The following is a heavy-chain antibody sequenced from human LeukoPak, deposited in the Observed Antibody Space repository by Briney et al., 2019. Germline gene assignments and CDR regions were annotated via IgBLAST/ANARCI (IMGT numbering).Heavy chain of an antibody. CDR3: ARDLLTMVREVTWQY. J-gene: IGHJ4*02. Sequence: SETLSLTCTVSGDSISSYYWGWIRQPPGKGPEWIGTIYYSGTTYYNPSLKSRVTISVDTSKNQFSLELKSVTAADTAVYYCARDLLTMVREVTWQYWGRGTLVAVSS. CDR1: GDSISSYY. D-gene: IGHD3-10*01. V-gene: IGHV4-38-2*02. CDR2: IYYSGTT.